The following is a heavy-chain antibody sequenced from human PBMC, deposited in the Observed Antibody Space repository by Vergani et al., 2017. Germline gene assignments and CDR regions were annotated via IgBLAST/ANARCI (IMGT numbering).Heavy chain of an antibody. J-gene: IGHJ4*02. V-gene: IGHV4-34*01. Sequence: QVQLQQWGPGLLKPSETLSLTCAVYGGSLSGYYWSWIRLAPGKGLEWIGEINHSGTINYNPTLKSPFNVSIDTSRDHFSLKLSSVTAADTAVYYCARDDGYCSSTSCLYYFDYWGQGTLVTVSS. D-gene: IGHD2-2*01. CDR2: INHSGTI. CDR3: ARDDGYCSSTSCLYYFDY. CDR1: GGSLSGYY.